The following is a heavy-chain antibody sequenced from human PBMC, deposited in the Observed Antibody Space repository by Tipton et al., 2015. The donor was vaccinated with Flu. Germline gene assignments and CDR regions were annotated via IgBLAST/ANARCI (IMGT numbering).Heavy chain of an antibody. D-gene: IGHD2-8*02. J-gene: IGHJ4*02. CDR1: GFTFSSYA. CDR2: ISGRGGRT. Sequence: SLRLSCAASGFTFSSYAMSWVRQAPGKGLEWVSGISGRGGRTYYADSVKGRFTISRDNSKRTLYLQMNSLRAEDTAVYYCAKVIPELVAGLEYWGQGTLVTLSS. CDR3: AKVIPELVAGLEY. V-gene: IGHV3-23*01.